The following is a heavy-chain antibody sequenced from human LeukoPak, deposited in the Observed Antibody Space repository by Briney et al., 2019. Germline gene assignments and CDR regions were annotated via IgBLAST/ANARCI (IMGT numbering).Heavy chain of an antibody. CDR3: AKDRVAAVAAYYYGMDV. J-gene: IGHJ6*02. D-gene: IGHD6-19*01. CDR1: GITFSSYG. Sequence: GRSLRLSCAASGITFSSYGMHWVRQAPGKGLEWVAVISYDGSNKYYADSVKGRFTISRDNSKNTLYLQMNSLRAEDTAVYYCAKDRVAAVAAYYYGMDVWGQGTTVTVSS. V-gene: IGHV3-30*18. CDR2: ISYDGSNK.